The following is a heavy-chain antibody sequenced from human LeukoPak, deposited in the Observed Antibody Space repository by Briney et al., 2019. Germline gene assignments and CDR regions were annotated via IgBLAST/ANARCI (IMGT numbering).Heavy chain of an antibody. D-gene: IGHD6-19*01. CDR2: ISRSGTYK. V-gene: IGHV3-21*01. CDR3: AKGKDSVAGATNDY. J-gene: IGHJ4*02. Sequence: GGSLRLPCAVSGFTFSSYSMSWVRQAPGKGLEWVSSISRSGTYKYYADSVKGRFTISRDNAKNSPYLQMNSLRAEDTAVYYCAKGKDSVAGATNDYWGQGTLVTVSS. CDR1: GFTFSSYS.